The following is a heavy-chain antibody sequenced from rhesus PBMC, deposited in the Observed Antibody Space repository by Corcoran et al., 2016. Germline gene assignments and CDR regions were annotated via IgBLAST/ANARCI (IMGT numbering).Heavy chain of an antibody. CDR2: IYGGRGST. J-gene: IGHJ4*01. Sequence: QVQLQESGPGLVKPSETLSLTCAVSGGSISSNYWSWIRQAPGKGLEWIGYIYGGRGSTSYNPSLKSRVTISTDPSKNQFSLKLSSVTAADTAVYYCARFSGSYYIFVYWGQGVLVTVSS. D-gene: IGHD3-16*01. CDR1: GGSISSNY. V-gene: IGHV4-147*01. CDR3: ARFSGSYYIFVY.